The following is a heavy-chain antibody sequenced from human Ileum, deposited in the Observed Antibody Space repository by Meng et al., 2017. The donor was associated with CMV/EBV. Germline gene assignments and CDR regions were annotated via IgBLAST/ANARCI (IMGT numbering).Heavy chain of an antibody. CDR2: ITGNGDTT. CDR3: TRGGRLVDS. CDR1: GFTFSTYA. V-gene: IGHV3-23*01. J-gene: IGHJ4*02. D-gene: IGHD6-19*01. Sequence: GESLIISCAASGFTFSTYAMSWVRQAPGKGLEWVSAITGNGDTTFYTESVKGRFTISRDNSKSTLYLQMTSLRAEDAALYYCTRGGRLVDSWGQGTLVTVSS.